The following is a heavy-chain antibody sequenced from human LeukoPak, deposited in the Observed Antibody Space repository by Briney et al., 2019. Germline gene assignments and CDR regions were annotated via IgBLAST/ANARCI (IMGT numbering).Heavy chain of an antibody. D-gene: IGHD4-23*01. CDR2: IYTSGST. CDR1: GGSISSYY. CDR3: ARDEDYGGKGRFDY. Sequence: PSETLSLTCTVSGGSISSYYWSWIRQPAGKGLEWIGRIYTSGSTNYNPSLKSRVTMSVDTSKNQFSLKLSSVTAADTAVYYCARDEDYGGKGRFDYWGQGTLVTVSS. V-gene: IGHV4-4*07. J-gene: IGHJ4*02.